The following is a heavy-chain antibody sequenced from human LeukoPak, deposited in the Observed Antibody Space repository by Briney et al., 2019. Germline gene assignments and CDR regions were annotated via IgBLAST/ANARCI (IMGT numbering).Heavy chain of an antibody. Sequence: ASVKVSCKASGYTFTSYGISWVRQAPGQGLEWTGWISAYNGNTNYAQKLQGRVTMTTDTSTSTAYMELRSLRSDDTAVYYCARDYCSSTSCYTLFGYWGQGTLVTVSS. V-gene: IGHV1-18*01. CDR2: ISAYNGNT. CDR1: GYTFTSYG. D-gene: IGHD2-2*02. J-gene: IGHJ4*02. CDR3: ARDYCSSTSCYTLFGY.